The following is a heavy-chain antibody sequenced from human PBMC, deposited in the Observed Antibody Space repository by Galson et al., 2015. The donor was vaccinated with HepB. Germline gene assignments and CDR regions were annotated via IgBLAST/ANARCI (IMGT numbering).Heavy chain of an antibody. J-gene: IGHJ5*01. CDR2: ISGNSDST. D-gene: IGHD5-18*01. V-gene: IGHV3-23*01. Sequence: SLRLSCAASGLAFDTHAMSWVRQAPGRGLEWISGISGNSDSTFYADSVKGRFTVSRDNSNNMLYLQMNSLRAEDAGLYFCAKGYGLFDSWGQGILVTVSS. CDR3: AKGYGLFDS. CDR1: GLAFDTHA.